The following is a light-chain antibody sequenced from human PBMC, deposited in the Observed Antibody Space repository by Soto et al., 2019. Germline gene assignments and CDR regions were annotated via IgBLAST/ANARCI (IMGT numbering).Light chain of an antibody. CDR1: QGISSY. Sequence: AIRMTQSPSSLSASTGDRVTITCRASQGISSYLAWYQQKPGKAPKLLIYAASTLQSGVPSRFSGSGSGTDFTLTISSLQPEDVATYYCQKHNSVPLTFGPGTKVDIK. V-gene: IGKV1-8*01. J-gene: IGKJ3*01. CDR2: AAS. CDR3: QKHNSVPLT.